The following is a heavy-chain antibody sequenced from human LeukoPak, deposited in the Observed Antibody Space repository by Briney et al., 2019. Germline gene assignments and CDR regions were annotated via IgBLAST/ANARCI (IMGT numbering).Heavy chain of an antibody. J-gene: IGHJ4*02. Sequence: GGSLRLSCAASGFTFSSYWMSWVRQAPGKGLEWVANIKQDGSEKYYVDSVKGRFTISRDNAKNSLYLQMNSLRAEDTAVYYCARGDSYYYDSSGYYDYWGQGTLVTVSS. CDR2: IKQDGSEK. CDR1: GFTFSSYW. D-gene: IGHD3-22*01. V-gene: IGHV3-7*01. CDR3: ARGDSYYYDSSGYYDY.